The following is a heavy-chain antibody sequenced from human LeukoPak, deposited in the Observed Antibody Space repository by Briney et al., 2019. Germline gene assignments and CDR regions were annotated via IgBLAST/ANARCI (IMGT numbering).Heavy chain of an antibody. D-gene: IGHD2-15*01. CDR2: INREGSST. Sequence: GGSLRLSCAVSGLTFSSYWMHWVRQAPGKGLVWVSRINREGSSTSYADSVKGRFTISRDNGKNTLYLQMNSLRAEDTAVYYCASRDQSCSGDTCYPIDYWGQGTLVTVSS. CDR3: ASRDQSCSGDTCYPIDY. V-gene: IGHV3-74*01. J-gene: IGHJ4*02. CDR1: GLTFSSYW.